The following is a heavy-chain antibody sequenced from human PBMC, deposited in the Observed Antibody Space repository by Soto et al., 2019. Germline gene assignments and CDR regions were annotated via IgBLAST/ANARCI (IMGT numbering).Heavy chain of an antibody. V-gene: IGHV1-69*13. CDR3: AREDRDRETGLVPAATAGMDV. J-gene: IGHJ6*02. CDR1: GGTFRRYS. CDR2: IIPIFGIA. D-gene: IGHD2-2*01. Sequence: SVKVSCKASGGTFRRYSITWVRQAPGHGLEWIGRIIPIFGIASYAQKFQGRVTITADESTSTAYMELSSLRSDDTAVYYCAREDRDRETGLVPAATAGMDVWGQGTTVTVSS.